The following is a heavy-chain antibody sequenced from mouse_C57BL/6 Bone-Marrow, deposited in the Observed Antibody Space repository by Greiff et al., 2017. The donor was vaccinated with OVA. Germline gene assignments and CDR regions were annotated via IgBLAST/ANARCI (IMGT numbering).Heavy chain of an antibody. CDR2: IYIGNGYT. V-gene: IGHV1-58*01. Sequence: VQLQQSGAELVRPGSSVKMSCKTSGYTFTSYGINWVKQRPGQGLEWIGYIYIGNGYTEYNEKFKGKATLTSDTSSSTAYMQLSSLTSEDSAIYFCARIPLYYGNPLDWYFDVWGTGTTVTVSS. CDR1: GYTFTSYG. D-gene: IGHD2-1*01. J-gene: IGHJ1*03. CDR3: ARIPLYYGNPLDWYFDV.